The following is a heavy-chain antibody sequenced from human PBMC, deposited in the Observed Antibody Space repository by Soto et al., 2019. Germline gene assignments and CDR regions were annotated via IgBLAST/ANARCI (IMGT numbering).Heavy chain of an antibody. Sequence: PGGSLRLSCAASGFTFDDYAMHWVRQAPGKGLEWVSGISWNSGSIAYADSVKGRFTISRENAKNSLYLQMNSLRAEDTALYYCANPEGGDYYYYGMDVWGQGATVTVSS. CDR2: ISWNSGSI. V-gene: IGHV3-9*01. J-gene: IGHJ6*02. CDR3: ANPEGGDYYYYGMDV. CDR1: GFTFDDYA. D-gene: IGHD3-16*01.